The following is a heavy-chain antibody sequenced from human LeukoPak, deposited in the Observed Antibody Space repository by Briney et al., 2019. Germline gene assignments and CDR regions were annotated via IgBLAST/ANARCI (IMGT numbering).Heavy chain of an antibody. D-gene: IGHD4-11*01. CDR2: ISAYNGNT. CDR1: GYTFTSYG. V-gene: IGHV1-18*01. J-gene: IGHJ4*02. CDR3: ARGEATVTIPGDDY. Sequence: ASVKVSCKASGYTFTSYGISWVRQVPGQGLEWMGWISAYNGNTNYAQKLQGRVTMTTDTSTSTAYMELRSLRSDDTAVYYCARGEATVTIPGDDYWGQGTLVTVSS.